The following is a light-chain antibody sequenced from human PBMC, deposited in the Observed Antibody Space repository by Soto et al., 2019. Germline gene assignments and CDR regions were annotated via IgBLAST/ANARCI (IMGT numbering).Light chain of an antibody. CDR2: GAS. V-gene: IGKV3-20*01. Sequence: PGESATLSCTASQSVRSNSLAWYQKKPGQAPRLLMFGASGRATGTPPRFSGRGSGTDFTLTISRLEPEDFAVYYCQQYGTSPLTFGGGTKVDI. CDR3: QQYGTSPLT. J-gene: IGKJ4*01. CDR1: QSVRSNS.